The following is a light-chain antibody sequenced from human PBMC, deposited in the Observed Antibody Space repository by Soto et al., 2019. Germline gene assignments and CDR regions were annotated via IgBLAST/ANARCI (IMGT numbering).Light chain of an antibody. CDR1: QSIGNN. Sequence: IVLTQSPAIVSVSPGARATLSCRASQSIGNNLAWYQHISGQSPRLLIYDSSTRASGVPARFSGSGSGTEFPLTINGPQSEDFAVYYCQVYTDWPRLTFGGGTLVETK. CDR3: QVYTDWPRLT. CDR2: DSS. V-gene: IGKV3-15*01. J-gene: IGKJ4*01.